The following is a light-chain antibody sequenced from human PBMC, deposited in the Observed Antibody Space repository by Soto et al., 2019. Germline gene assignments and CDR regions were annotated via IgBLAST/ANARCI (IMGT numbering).Light chain of an antibody. J-gene: IGLJ1*01. Sequence: QSVLTQPASVSGSPGQTITISCTGTSSDVGGYDYVSWYQQHPDKAPRFMIYEVTNRPSGVSHRFSGSKSGNTAYLTISGLQAEDEADYYCSSYTTTSTYVFGTGTKLTVL. CDR2: EVT. CDR3: SSYTTTSTYV. CDR1: SSDVGGYDY. V-gene: IGLV2-14*01.